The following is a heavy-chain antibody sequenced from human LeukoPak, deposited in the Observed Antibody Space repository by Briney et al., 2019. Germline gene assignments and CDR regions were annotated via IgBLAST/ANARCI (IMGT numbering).Heavy chain of an antibody. CDR2: IYTSGST. Sequence: TSETLSLTCTVSGGSISSGSYYWSWIRQPAGKGLEWIGRIYTSGSTNSNPSLKSRVTISVDTSKNQFSLKLSSVTAADTAVYYCARSRVGARAFDIWGQGTMVTVSS. J-gene: IGHJ3*02. CDR3: ARSRVGARAFDI. V-gene: IGHV4-61*02. D-gene: IGHD1-26*01. CDR1: GGSISSGSYY.